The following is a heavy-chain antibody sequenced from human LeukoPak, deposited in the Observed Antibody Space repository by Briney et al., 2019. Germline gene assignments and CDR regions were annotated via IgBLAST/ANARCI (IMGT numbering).Heavy chain of an antibody. CDR3: ARLFPLWFGELLSTEYFQH. J-gene: IGHJ1*01. Sequence: SETLSLTCTVSGGSISSSSYYWGWIRQPPGKGLEWIGSIYYSGSTYYNPSLKSRVTISVDTSKNQFSLKLSSVIAADTAVYYCARLFPLWFGELLSTEYFQHWGQGTLVTVSS. CDR2: IYYSGST. V-gene: IGHV4-39*01. CDR1: GGSISSSSYY. D-gene: IGHD3-10*01.